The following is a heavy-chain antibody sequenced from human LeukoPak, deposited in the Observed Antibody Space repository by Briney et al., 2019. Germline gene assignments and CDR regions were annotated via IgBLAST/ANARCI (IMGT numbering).Heavy chain of an antibody. Sequence: SQTLSLTCTVSGGSISSGDYYWSWLRQPPGTGLEWIGYIYYSGSTYYNPSLKSRVTISVDTSKNQFSLKLSSVTAADTAVYYCASGVLWFGELLSQFDYWGQGTLVTVSS. D-gene: IGHD3-10*01. CDR1: GGSISSGDYY. CDR3: ASGVLWFGELLSQFDY. V-gene: IGHV4-30-4*01. CDR2: IYYSGST. J-gene: IGHJ4*02.